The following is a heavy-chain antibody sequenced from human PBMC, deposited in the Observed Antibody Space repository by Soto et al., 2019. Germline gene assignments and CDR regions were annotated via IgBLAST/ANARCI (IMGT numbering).Heavy chain of an antibody. Sequence: SETLSLTCSVSGGSISSGYWTWIRHPPGKRLEWIGYIYLGGSINYNPSLKSRVIISVDTAKNQFSLSLSSVTAADTAVYYCTGAYYDIDGYILDSWRQGTSVTVS. CDR2: IYLGGSI. D-gene: IGHD3-22*01. CDR1: GGSISSGY. V-gene: IGHV4-59*01. CDR3: TGAYYDIDGYILDS. J-gene: IGHJ5*01.